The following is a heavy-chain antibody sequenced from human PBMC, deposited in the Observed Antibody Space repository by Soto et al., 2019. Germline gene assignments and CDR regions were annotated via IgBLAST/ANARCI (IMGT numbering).Heavy chain of an antibody. CDR3: ANQKIRFSVAGTLYGLGV. CDR1: GFVFSTYS. Sequence: GGSLRLSCEASGFVFSTYSMNWVRQAPGKGLEWISYISSTSGTIYYADSVRGRFTIFRDNAKNSLFLQMNGLRDDDTAVYYCANQKIRFSVAGTLYGLGVWGQGTTVTVSS. D-gene: IGHD6-19*01. J-gene: IGHJ6*02. V-gene: IGHV3-48*02. CDR2: ISSTSGTI.